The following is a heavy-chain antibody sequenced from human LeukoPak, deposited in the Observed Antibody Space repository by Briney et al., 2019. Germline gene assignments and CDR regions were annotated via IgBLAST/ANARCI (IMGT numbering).Heavy chain of an antibody. CDR1: GYSFTSYW. J-gene: IGHJ4*02. D-gene: IGHD2-15*01. CDR3: ATRSRIGWAFDY. Sequence: PGGSLRLSCKGSGYSFTSYWISWVRQMPGKGLEWMGRIDPSDSYTNYSPSFQGHATISADKSISTAYLQWSSLKASDTAMYYCATRSRIGWAFDYWGQGTLVTVSS. CDR2: IDPSDSYT. V-gene: IGHV5-10-1*01.